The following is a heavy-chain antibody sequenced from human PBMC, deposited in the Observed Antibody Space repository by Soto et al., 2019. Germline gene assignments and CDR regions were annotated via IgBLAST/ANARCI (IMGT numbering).Heavy chain of an antibody. CDR2: IDWGGDK. CDR3: ARLRGSYISPLDS. V-gene: IGHV2-70*13. D-gene: IGHD2-2*02. J-gene: IGHJ4*02. Sequence: SGPTLVNPTQTLTLTCTFSGFSLNASGMCLTWIRQPPGRALEWLATIDWGGDKYYTSSLRTRLTISKDTSKNQVALTMTNMQPMDTGTYFCARLRGSYISPLDSWGQGALVTVSS. CDR1: GFSLNASGMC.